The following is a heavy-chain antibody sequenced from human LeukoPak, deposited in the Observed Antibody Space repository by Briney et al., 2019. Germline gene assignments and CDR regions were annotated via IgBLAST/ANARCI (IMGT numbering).Heavy chain of an antibody. V-gene: IGHV3-30*18. CDR3: AKGPRVDYGGNSHFDY. J-gene: IGHJ4*02. Sequence: GGSLRLSCAASGFTFSSYGMHWVRQAPGKGLEWVAVISYDGSNKYYAGSVKGRFTISRDNSKNTLYLQMNSLRAEDTAVYYCAKGPRVDYGGNSHFDYWGQGTLVTVSS. D-gene: IGHD4-23*01. CDR1: GFTFSSYG. CDR2: ISYDGSNK.